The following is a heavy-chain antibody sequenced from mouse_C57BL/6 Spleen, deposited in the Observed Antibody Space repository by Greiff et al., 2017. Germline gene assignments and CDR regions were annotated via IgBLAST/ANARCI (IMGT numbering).Heavy chain of an antibody. D-gene: IGHD3-2*02. CDR3: TKTAQATRYLDY. CDR1: GYTFTDYE. Sequence: QVHVKQSGAELVRPGASVTLSCKASGYTFTDYEMHWVKQTPVHGLEWIGAIDPETGGTAYNQKFTGKAILTADKSSSTAYMELRSLTSEDSAVYYCTKTAQATRYLDYWGQGTTLTVSS. CDR2: IDPETGGT. J-gene: IGHJ2*01. V-gene: IGHV1-15*01.